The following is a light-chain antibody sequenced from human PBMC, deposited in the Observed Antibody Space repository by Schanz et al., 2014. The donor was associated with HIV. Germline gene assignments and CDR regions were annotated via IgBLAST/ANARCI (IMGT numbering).Light chain of an antibody. CDR3: SSYTTTSTYV. J-gene: IGLJ1*01. Sequence: QSALTQPASVSGSPGQSITISCTGTSSDVGGYNYVSWYQHHPGTAPKLLIFDVNIRPSGVSSRFSGSKSGNTASLTISGLQAEDEADYYCSSYTTTSTYVFGAGTKLTVL. CDR1: SSDVGGYNY. V-gene: IGLV2-14*03. CDR2: DVN.